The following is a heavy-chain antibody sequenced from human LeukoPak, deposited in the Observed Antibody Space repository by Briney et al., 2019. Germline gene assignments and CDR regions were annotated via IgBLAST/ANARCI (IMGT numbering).Heavy chain of an antibody. CDR2: ISGSGGST. D-gene: IGHD3-10*01. Sequence: GGSPRLSCAVSGFTFRNASMSWVRQAPGKGLEWVSAISGSGGSTYYADSVKGRFTISRDNSKNTLYLQMNSLRAEDTAVYYCAKEDLWFGTLNWFDPWGQGTLVTVSS. CDR3: AKEDLWFGTLNWFDP. V-gene: IGHV3-23*01. J-gene: IGHJ5*02. CDR1: GFTFRNAS.